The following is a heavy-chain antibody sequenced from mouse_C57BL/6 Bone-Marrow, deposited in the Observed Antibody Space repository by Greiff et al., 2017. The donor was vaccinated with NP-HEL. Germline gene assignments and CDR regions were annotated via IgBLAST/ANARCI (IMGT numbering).Heavy chain of an antibody. CDR2: IYIGNGYT. Sequence: EVQLQESGAELVRPGSSVKMSCKTSGYTFTSYGINWVKQRPGQGLEWIGYIYIGNGYTEYNEKFKGQATLTSDTSTSTDYMQLSSLTSEDSAIYFCARSEYYGSIYHFAYWGQGTLVTVSA. CDR3: ARSEYYGSIYHFAY. J-gene: IGHJ3*01. V-gene: IGHV1-58*01. CDR1: GYTFTSYG. D-gene: IGHD1-1*01.